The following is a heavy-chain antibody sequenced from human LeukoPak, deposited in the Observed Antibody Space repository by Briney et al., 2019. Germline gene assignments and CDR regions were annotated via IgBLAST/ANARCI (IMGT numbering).Heavy chain of an antibody. V-gene: IGHV3-73*01. CDR2: IRSKANSYAT. Sequence: PGGSLRLSCVASGFTFSGSAMHWVRQASGKGLEWVGRIRSKANSYATAYAASVKGRFTISRDDSKNTAYLQMNSLKTEDTAVYYCIIEQWLVLDYWGQGTLVTVSS. J-gene: IGHJ4*02. D-gene: IGHD6-19*01. CDR3: IIEQWLVLDY. CDR1: GFTFSGSA.